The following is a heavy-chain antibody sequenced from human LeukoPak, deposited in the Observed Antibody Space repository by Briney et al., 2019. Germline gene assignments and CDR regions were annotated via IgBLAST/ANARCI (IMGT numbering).Heavy chain of an antibody. Sequence: GGSLRLSCAASGFTFSNAWMSWVRQAPGKGLEWVGRIQSKTDGGTTDYAAPVKGRFTISRDDSKNTLYLLMNSLKTEDTAVYYCTTDLNARGNYYDSSGFISTIDYWGQGTLVTVSS. D-gene: IGHD3-22*01. J-gene: IGHJ4*02. V-gene: IGHV3-15*01. CDR1: GFTFSNAW. CDR3: TTDLNARGNYYDSSGFISTIDY. CDR2: IQSKTDGGTT.